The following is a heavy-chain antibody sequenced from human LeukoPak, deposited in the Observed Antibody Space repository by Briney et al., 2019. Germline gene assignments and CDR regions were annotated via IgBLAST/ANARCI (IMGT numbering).Heavy chain of an antibody. CDR3: VSPKTNGWFDS. D-gene: IGHD2-8*01. CDR1: GYSVSIVYF. J-gene: IGHJ5*01. CDR2: MYHTGTT. Sequence: PSETLSLTCTVSGYSVSIVYFWGWIRQPPGKRLEWIGNMYHTGTTYYNPSLKSRVTITIDPSKNQFSVKLRSVTAADTAVYYCVSPKTNGWFDSWGQGSLVTVSS. V-gene: IGHV4-38-2*02.